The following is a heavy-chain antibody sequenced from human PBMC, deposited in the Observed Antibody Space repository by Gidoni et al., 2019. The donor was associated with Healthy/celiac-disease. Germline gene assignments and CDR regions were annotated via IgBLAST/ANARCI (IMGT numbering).Heavy chain of an antibody. Sequence: EVQLVESGGGLVQPGGSLRLSCADSGFTFSSYSMNWVRQAPGKGLEWVSYISSSSSTIYYADSVKGRFTISRDNAKNSLYLQMNSLRAEDTAVYYCARDSIGAFDIWGQGTMVTVSS. J-gene: IGHJ3*02. CDR1: GFTFSSYS. V-gene: IGHV3-48*01. CDR3: ARDSIGAFDI. CDR2: ISSSSSTI.